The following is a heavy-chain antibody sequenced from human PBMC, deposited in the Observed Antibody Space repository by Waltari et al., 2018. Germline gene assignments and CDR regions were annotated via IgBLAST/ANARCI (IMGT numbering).Heavy chain of an antibody. CDR2: INPNSGGT. CDR1: GYTFTGYY. CDR3: ATGIVVVPAANRGYAFDI. Sequence: QVQLVQSGAEVKKPGASVKVSCKASGYTFTGYYMPWVRQAPGQGLEWMGWINPNSGGTIYAQNFQGRVTMTRDTSISTAYMELSRLRSDDTALYYCATGIVVVPAANRGYAFDIWGQGTMVTVSS. V-gene: IGHV1-2*02. D-gene: IGHD2-2*01. J-gene: IGHJ3*02.